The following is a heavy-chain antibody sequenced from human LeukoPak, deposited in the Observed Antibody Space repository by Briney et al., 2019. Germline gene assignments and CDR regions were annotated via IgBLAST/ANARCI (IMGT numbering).Heavy chain of an antibody. CDR1: GFTFSSYA. CDR2: INCDGSNN. J-gene: IGHJ4*02. Sequence: GGSLRLSCAASGFTFSSYAMHWVRQAPGKGLEWVSLINCDGSNNYYADSVKGRFTISRDNAKNSLYLQMNSLRAEDMALYYSAREGDDNLLAAKRRVYYFDYWGQGTLVTVSS. D-gene: IGHD6-25*01. CDR3: AREGDDNLLAAKRRVYYFDY. V-gene: IGHV3-21*01.